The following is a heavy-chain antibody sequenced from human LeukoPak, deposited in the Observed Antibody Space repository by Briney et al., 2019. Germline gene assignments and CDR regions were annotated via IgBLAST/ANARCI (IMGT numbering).Heavy chain of an antibody. V-gene: IGHV3-7*03. Sequence: PGGSPRLSCAASGFIFSNYWMSWVRQAPGKGLEWVANIKEDGSEKYYVDSVKGRFTISRDNAKNSLFLQMNSLRGEDTAIYYCARGGKSRFAYWGQGTLVTVSS. D-gene: IGHD3-16*01. CDR3: ARGGKSRFAY. CDR1: GFIFSNYW. CDR2: IKEDGSEK. J-gene: IGHJ4*02.